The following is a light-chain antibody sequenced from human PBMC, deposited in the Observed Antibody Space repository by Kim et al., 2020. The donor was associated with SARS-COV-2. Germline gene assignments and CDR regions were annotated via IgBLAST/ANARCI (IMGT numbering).Light chain of an antibody. Sequence: EIVLTQSPATLSLSPGERATLSCRASQSVSSYLAWYQQKPGQAPRLLIYDASIRATGIPARFSGSGSGTDFTLTISSLEPEDFAVYYCRPRSHWPLMYTFVQGTKLDI. V-gene: IGKV3-11*01. J-gene: IGKJ2*01. CDR1: QSVSSY. CDR3: RPRSHWPLMYT. CDR2: DAS.